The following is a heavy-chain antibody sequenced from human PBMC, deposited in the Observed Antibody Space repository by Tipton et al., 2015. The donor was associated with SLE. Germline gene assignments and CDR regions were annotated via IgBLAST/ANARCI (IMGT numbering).Heavy chain of an antibody. J-gene: IGHJ3*02. CDR2: IDWDDGE. Sequence: LVKPTQTLTLTCTFSGFSLNTSELCVGWIRQPPGKALEWLARIDWDDGEFYSTSLKTRLTISKDTSRNQVVLIMTDMDPVDTATYYCARCRSVAAVGPVAFDIWGQETVVTVSS. V-gene: IGHV2-70*16. D-gene: IGHD6-13*01. CDR3: ARCRSVAAVGPVAFDI. CDR1: GFSLNTSELC.